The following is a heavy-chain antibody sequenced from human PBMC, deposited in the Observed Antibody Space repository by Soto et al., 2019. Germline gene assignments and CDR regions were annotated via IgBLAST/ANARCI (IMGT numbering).Heavy chain of an antibody. CDR1: GGSISSYC. CDR2: IYYSGST. D-gene: IGHD2-21*01. J-gene: IGHJ5*02. Sequence: PSETLSVTCTVAGGSISSYCWSWIRQPPGKGLEWIGYIYYSGSTNYNPSLKSRVTISVDTSKNQFSLKLSSVTAADTAVYYCARYSGLLDPWGQGTLVTV. V-gene: IGHV4-59*01. CDR3: ARYSGLLDP.